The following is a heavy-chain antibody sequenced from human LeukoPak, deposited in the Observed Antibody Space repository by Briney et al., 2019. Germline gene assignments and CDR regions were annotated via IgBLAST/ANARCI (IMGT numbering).Heavy chain of an antibody. J-gene: IGHJ4*02. Sequence: PGGSLRLSCAASGFTFSSYSMNWVRQAPGKGLEWVSPISSSSSYIYYADSVKGRFTISRDNAKNSLYLQMNSLRAEDTAVYYCARHPHDSSGYYSGSEFDYWGQGTLVTVSS. CDR1: GFTFSSYS. V-gene: IGHV3-21*01. CDR2: ISSSSSYI. CDR3: ARHPHDSSGYYSGSEFDY. D-gene: IGHD3-22*01.